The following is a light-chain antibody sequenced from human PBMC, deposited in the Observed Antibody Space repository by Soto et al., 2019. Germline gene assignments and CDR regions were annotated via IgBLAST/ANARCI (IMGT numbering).Light chain of an antibody. CDR3: QQYHSFPVT. CDR2: GAS. Sequence: DIQMTQSPSSVSASVGDTVTIICRASQGISNFLAWFQQKPGKAPKSLIYGASSLQSGVPSNFSGSGSDSDFTLTISSLQPEDSATYFCQQYHSFPVTFGGGTKVEIK. J-gene: IGKJ4*01. V-gene: IGKV1-16*02. CDR1: QGISNF.